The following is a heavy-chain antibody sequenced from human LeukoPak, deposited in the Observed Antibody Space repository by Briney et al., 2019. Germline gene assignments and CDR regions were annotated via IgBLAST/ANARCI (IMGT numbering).Heavy chain of an antibody. V-gene: IGHV1-69*01. Sequence: SVKVSCKASGGTFSSYAISWVRQAPGQGLEWMGGIIPIFGTANYAQKFQGRVAITADESTSTAYMELSSLRSEDTAVYYCARGVSRKQWLVQHWGQGTLVTVSS. CDR1: GGTFSSYA. D-gene: IGHD6-19*01. CDR2: IIPIFGTA. J-gene: IGHJ1*01. CDR3: ARGVSRKQWLVQH.